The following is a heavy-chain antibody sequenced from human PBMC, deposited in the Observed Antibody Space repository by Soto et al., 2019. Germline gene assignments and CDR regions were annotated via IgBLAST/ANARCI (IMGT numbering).Heavy chain of an antibody. CDR1: GGSIGNYY. CDR3: ARHHNILTGFPFDY. CDR2: IRYSGST. V-gene: IGHV4-59*08. J-gene: IGHJ4*02. D-gene: IGHD3-9*01. Sequence: SETLSLTCTVSGGSIGNYYWTWIRQSPGKGPEWIGYIRYSGSTNYNPSLKSRVTISVDMSKNQFSLKLSSVTAADTAVYYCARHHNILTGFPFDYWGPGTLVTVSS.